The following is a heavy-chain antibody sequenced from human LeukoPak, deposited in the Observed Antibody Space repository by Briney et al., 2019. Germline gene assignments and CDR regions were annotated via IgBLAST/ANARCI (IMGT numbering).Heavy chain of an antibody. Sequence: SETLSLTCTVSGGSISSSSYYWGWIRQPPGKGLEWIGSIYYSGSTYHNPSLKSRVTISVDTSKNQFSLKLSSVTAADTAVYYCATQIQLSPSGYFDYWGQGTLVTVSS. CDR1: GGSISSSSYY. CDR3: ATQIQLSPSGYFDY. D-gene: IGHD5-18*01. J-gene: IGHJ4*02. V-gene: IGHV4-39*07. CDR2: IYYSGST.